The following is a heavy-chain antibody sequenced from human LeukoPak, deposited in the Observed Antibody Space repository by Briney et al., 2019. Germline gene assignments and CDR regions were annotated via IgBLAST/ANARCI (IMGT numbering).Heavy chain of an antibody. CDR3: ARDQEGFDY. Sequence: ASVKVSCKASGYTFTSNYIHWVRQAPGQGLEWMGMIYPRDGSTSYAQKFQGRVTVTRDTSTSTVHMELSGLRSEDTAVYYCARDQEGFDYWDQGTLVTVSS. CDR1: GYTFTSNY. CDR2: IYPRDGST. J-gene: IGHJ4*02. V-gene: IGHV1-46*01.